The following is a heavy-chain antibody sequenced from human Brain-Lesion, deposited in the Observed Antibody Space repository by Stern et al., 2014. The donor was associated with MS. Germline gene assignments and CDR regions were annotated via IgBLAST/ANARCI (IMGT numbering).Heavy chain of an antibody. CDR1: GGSFSGYY. V-gene: IGHV4-34*01. D-gene: IGHD2-21*01. CDR2: INPSGRI. J-gene: IGHJ4*02. Sequence: QVQLQQWGAGLLKPSETLSLTCGVYGGSFSGYYWTWIRHPPGKGLERIGEINPSGRITYHPSPESRVTMSVDTSRHQLSLRLSSATAADTAVYYCARDVGGAFDYWGQGTLVTVSS. CDR3: ARDVGGAFDY.